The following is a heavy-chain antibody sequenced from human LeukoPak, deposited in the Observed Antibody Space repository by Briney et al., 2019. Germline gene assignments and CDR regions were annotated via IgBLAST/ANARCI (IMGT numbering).Heavy chain of an antibody. Sequence: SETLSLTCTVSGGSISSGSYYWSWIRQPAGKGLEWIGRIYTSGSTNYNPSLKSRVTISVDTSKNQFSLKLSSVTAADTAVYYCARGGYCGGDCYFYYWGQGTLVTVSS. CDR1: GGSISSGSYY. J-gene: IGHJ4*02. V-gene: IGHV4-61*02. CDR3: ARGGYCGGDCYFYY. CDR2: IYTSGST. D-gene: IGHD2-21*02.